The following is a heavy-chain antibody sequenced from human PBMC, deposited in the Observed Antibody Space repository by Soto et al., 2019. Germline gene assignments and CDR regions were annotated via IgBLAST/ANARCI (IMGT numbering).Heavy chain of an antibody. CDR1: GFTFSSYG. CDR3: ASVRRYCSSTSCLKGRNYYYYGMDV. D-gene: IGHD2-2*01. Sequence: GGSLRLSCAASGFTFSSYGMHWVRQAPGKGLEWVAVIWYDGSNKYYADSVKGRFTISRDNSKNTLYLQMNSLRAEDTAVYYCASVRRYCSSTSCLKGRNYYYYGMDVWGQGTTVTVSS. J-gene: IGHJ6*02. V-gene: IGHV3-33*01. CDR2: IWYDGSNK.